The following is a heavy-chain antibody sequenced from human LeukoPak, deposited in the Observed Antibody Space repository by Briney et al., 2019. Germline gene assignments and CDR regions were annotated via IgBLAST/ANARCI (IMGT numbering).Heavy chain of an antibody. V-gene: IGHV1-18*01. J-gene: IGHJ4*02. CDR2: ISAYNGNT. CDR3: ASQRGYSSGWSFDY. CDR1: GYTFTSYG. Sequence: ASVKVSCKASGYTFTSYGISWVRKAPGQGLEWMGWISAYNGNTNYAQKLQGRVTMTTDTSTSTAYMELRSLRSDDTAVYYCASQRGYSSGWSFDYWGQGTLVTVSS. D-gene: IGHD6-19*01.